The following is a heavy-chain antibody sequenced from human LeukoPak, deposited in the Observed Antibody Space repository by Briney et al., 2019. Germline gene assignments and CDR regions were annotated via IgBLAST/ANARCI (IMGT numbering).Heavy chain of an antibody. CDR3: ARNGNGYCSSTSCSRKGYYYGMDV. Sequence: GGSLRLSCAASGFTFSDYYMSWIRQAPGKGLEWVSYISSSGSTIYYADSVKGRFTISRDNAKNSLYLQMNSLRAEDTAVYYCARNGNGYCSSTSCSRKGYYYGMDVWGQGTTVTVSS. CDR2: ISSSGSTI. V-gene: IGHV3-11*01. CDR1: GFTFSDYY. D-gene: IGHD2-2*01. J-gene: IGHJ6*02.